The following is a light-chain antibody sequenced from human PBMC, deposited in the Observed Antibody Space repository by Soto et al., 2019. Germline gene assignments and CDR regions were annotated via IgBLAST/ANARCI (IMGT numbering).Light chain of an antibody. J-gene: IGKJ4*01. CDR3: KQYATHPALD. V-gene: IGKV2-28*01. Sequence: SPLPLPVTTREAASMSCRSSQSLLHKNGNNYFNWYLQKPGQPPQLLIYMASKRASGVPDRFSGSATGTDFTFTISSLQIADIATYCCKQYATHPALDLGGGTKWIS. CDR1: QSLLHKNGNNY. CDR2: MAS.